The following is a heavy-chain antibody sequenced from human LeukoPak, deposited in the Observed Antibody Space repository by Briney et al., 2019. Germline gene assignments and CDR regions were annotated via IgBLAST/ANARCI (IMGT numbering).Heavy chain of an antibody. J-gene: IGHJ6*03. D-gene: IGHD6-19*01. CDR2: ISSSGSTI. V-gene: IGHV3-48*03. Sequence: GGSLRLSCAASGFTFSSYEMNWVRQAPGKGLEWVSYISSSGSTIYYADSVKGRFAISRGNAKNSLYLQMNSLRAEDTAVYYCARDRPQQWLVRGQRGYYYYMDVWGKGTTVTISS. CDR1: GFTFSSYE. CDR3: ARDRPQQWLVRGQRGYYYYMDV.